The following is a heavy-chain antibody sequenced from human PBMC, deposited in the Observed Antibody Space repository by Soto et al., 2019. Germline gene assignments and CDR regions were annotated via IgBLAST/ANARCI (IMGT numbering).Heavy chain of an antibody. V-gene: IGHV4-34*01. J-gene: IGHJ5*02. D-gene: IGHD6-13*01. CDR1: GGSFSCYY. Sequence: SETLALTCAVYGGSFSCYYWSWIRQPPGKGLEWIGEINHSGSTNYNPSLKSRVTISVDTSKNQFSLKLSSVTAADTAVYYCSKSSSSWQRYNWVDPSGQVTLVTVSS. CDR3: SKSSSSWQRYNWVDP. CDR2: INHSGST.